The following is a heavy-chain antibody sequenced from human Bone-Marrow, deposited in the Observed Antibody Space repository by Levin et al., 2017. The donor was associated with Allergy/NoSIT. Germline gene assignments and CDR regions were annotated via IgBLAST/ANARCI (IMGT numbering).Heavy chain of an antibody. CDR2: TTVYNGDT. CDR3: ATLRYYFDFTANSEGVVFEY. CDR1: GYTFTSNG. D-gene: IGHD3-22*01. J-gene: IGHJ4*02. V-gene: IGHV1-18*01. Sequence: PAASVKVSCKTSGYTFTSNGISWVRQAPGQGLEWMGWTTVYNGDTKYAQKFQGRVTMATDTSTSTAYMELTGLRSDDTAVYYCATLRYYFDFTANSEGVVFEYWGQGTLVTVSS.